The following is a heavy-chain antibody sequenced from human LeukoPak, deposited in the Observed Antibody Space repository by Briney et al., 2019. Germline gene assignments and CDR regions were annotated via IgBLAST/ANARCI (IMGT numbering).Heavy chain of an antibody. D-gene: IGHD3-22*01. CDR3: AKEGYYYDGSGSRWIPYYFDY. V-gene: IGHV3-21*01. CDR1: GFTFSSYS. Sequence: GGSLRLSCAASGFTFSSYSMNWVRQAPGKGLEWVSSISSSSSYIYYADSVKGRFTISRDNAKNSLYLQMNSLRAEDTAVYYCAKEGYYYDGSGSRWIPYYFDYWGQGTLVTVSS. J-gene: IGHJ4*02. CDR2: ISSSSSYI.